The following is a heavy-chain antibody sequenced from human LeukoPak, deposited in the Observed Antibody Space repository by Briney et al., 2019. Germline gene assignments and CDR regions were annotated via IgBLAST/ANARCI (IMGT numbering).Heavy chain of an antibody. CDR3: ARSFDYYGSGSQNYNWFDP. Sequence: ASVKVSCKASGYTFTSNAMNWVRQAPGQGLEWMGWINSNTGNPTYAQGFTGRFVFSLDTSVSTAYLQISSLKAEDTAVYYCARSFDYYGSGSQNYNWFDPWGQGTLVTVSS. J-gene: IGHJ5*02. CDR1: GYTFTSNA. V-gene: IGHV7-4-1*02. D-gene: IGHD3-10*01. CDR2: INSNTGNP.